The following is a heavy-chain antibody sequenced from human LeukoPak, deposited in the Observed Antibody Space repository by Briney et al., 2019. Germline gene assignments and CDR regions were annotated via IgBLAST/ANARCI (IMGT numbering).Heavy chain of an antibody. Sequence: SETLSLTCTVSGGSISSSSYYWGWIRQPPGKGLEWIGSIYYSGSTYYSPSLKSRVTISVDTSKNQFSLKLSSVTAADTAVYYCAGGSTRRYVEANWFDPWGQGTLVTVSS. D-gene: IGHD2-2*01. J-gene: IGHJ5*02. CDR3: AGGSTRRYVEANWFDP. CDR2: IYYSGST. CDR1: GGSISSSSYY. V-gene: IGHV4-39*07.